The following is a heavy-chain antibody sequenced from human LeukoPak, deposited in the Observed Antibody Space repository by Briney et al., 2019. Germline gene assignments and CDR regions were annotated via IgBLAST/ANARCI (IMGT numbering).Heavy chain of an antibody. CDR2: ISASSSYV. CDR3: ARGGPYDSYYFDY. D-gene: IGHD5-12*01. J-gene: IGHJ4*02. V-gene: IGHV3-21*01. CDR1: GFTFRNYG. Sequence: GGSLRLSCAASGFTFRNYGMNWVRQAPGKGLEWVSSISASSSYVYYADSVKGRFTISRDAAKNSLSLQMNSLRAEDTAVYYCARGGPYDSYYFDYWGQGTLVTVSS.